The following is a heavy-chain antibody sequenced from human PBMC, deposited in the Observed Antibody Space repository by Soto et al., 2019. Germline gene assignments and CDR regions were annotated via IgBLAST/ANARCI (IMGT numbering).Heavy chain of an antibody. V-gene: IGHV3-30*18. J-gene: IGHJ4*02. CDR2: ISYDGSNK. D-gene: IGHD2-15*01. CDR1: GFTFSSYG. Sequence: QVQLVESGGGVVQPGRSLRLSCAASGFTFSSYGMHWVRQAPGKGLEWVAVISYDGSNKYYADSVKGRFTISRDNSKNTLYLQMNSLRAEDMAVYYCAKEDSRRIPPYFDYWGQGTLVTVSS. CDR3: AKEDSRRIPPYFDY.